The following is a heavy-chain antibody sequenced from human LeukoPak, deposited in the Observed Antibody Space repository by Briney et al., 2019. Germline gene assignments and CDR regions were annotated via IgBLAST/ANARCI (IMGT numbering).Heavy chain of an antibody. CDR1: GFTFSSYS. D-gene: IGHD4-17*01. CDR2: ISTSSSYI. V-gene: IGHV3-21*04. CDR3: TSGLSVLRSNNTPVDY. J-gene: IGHJ4*02. Sequence: GGSLRLSCAASGFTFSSYSMNWVRQAPGKGLEWVSPISTSSSYIYYADSVKGRFTISRDNARNSLYLQMNSLKTEDTAVYYYTSGLSVLRSNNTPVDYWGQGTLVTVSS.